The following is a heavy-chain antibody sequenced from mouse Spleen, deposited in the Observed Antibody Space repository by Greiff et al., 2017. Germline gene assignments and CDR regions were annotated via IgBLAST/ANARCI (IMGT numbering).Heavy chain of an antibody. CDR2: ISSGSSTI. V-gene: IGHV5-17*01. CDR1: GFTFSDYG. Sequence: EVKLVESGGGLVKPGGSLKLSCAASGFTFSDYGMNWVRQAPEKGLEWVAYISSGSSTIYYADTVKGRFTISRDNAKNTLFLQMTSLRSEDTAMYYCARREDSYAMDYWGQGTSVTVSS. J-gene: IGHJ4*01. CDR3: ARREDSYAMDY.